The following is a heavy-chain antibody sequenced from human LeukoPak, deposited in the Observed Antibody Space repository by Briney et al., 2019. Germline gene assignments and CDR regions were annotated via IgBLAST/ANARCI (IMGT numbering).Heavy chain of an antibody. CDR3: AREGTGGYSYGRKGYFDL. CDR2: IYYSGST. Sequence: SETLSLTCTVSGGSISSGGYYWSWLRQHPGTGLEWIGYIYYSGSTYYNPSLKSRVTISVDTSKNQFSLKLSSVTAADTAVYYCAREGTGGYSYGRKGYFDLWGRGTLVTVSS. CDR1: GGSISSGGYY. V-gene: IGHV4-31*03. D-gene: IGHD5-18*01. J-gene: IGHJ2*01.